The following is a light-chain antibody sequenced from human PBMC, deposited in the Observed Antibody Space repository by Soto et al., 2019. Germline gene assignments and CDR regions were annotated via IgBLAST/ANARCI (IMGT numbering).Light chain of an antibody. Sequence: SVLTQPPSVSAAPGQKVTISCSGSSSNIGNNYVSWYQQLPGTAPKLLIYDNNKRPSGIPDRFSGSKSGTSATLGITGLQTGDEADYYCGTWDSSLSAVVFDGGTKLTVL. CDR2: DNN. V-gene: IGLV1-51*01. CDR1: SSNIGNNY. J-gene: IGLJ2*01. CDR3: GTWDSSLSAVV.